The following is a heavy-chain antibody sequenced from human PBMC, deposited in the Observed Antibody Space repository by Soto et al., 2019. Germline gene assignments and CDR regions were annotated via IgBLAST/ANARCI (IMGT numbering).Heavy chain of an antibody. CDR3: ARGTTRYCSSTSCYRGY. Sequence: GGSLRLSCAASGFTFSSYWMHWVRQAPGKGLVWVSRINSDGSSTSYADSVKGRFTISRDNAKNTLYLQMNSLRAEDTAVYYCARGTTRYCSSTSCYRGYWGQGTLVTVFS. CDR2: INSDGSST. D-gene: IGHD2-2*01. J-gene: IGHJ4*02. CDR1: GFTFSSYW. V-gene: IGHV3-74*01.